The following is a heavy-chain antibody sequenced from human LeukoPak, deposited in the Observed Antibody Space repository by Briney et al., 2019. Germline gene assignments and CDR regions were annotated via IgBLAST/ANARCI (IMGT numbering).Heavy chain of an antibody. CDR1: GGTFSSYA. CDR3: ARGYSSGWYFLGY. D-gene: IGHD6-19*01. CDR2: IIPIFGTA. Sequence: GASVKVSCKASGGTFSSYAISWVRQAPGQGLEWMGGIIPIFGTANYAQKFQGRVTITADESTSTAYMELSSLRSEDTAVYYCARGYSSGWYFLGYWGQGTQVTVSS. J-gene: IGHJ4*02. V-gene: IGHV1-69*13.